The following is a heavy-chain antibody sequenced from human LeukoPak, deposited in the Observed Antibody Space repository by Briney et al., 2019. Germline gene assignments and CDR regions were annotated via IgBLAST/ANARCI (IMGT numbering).Heavy chain of an antibody. CDR3: AGKNSYYAFDY. CDR1: GFTFSSYA. CDR2: ISYDGSNK. J-gene: IGHJ4*02. Sequence: GGSLRLSCAASGFTFSSYAMHWVRKAPGKGLEWVAVISYDGSNKYYADSVKGRFTISRDNSKNTLYLQMNSLRAEDTAVYYCAGKNSYYAFDYWGQGTLVTVSS. D-gene: IGHD3-10*01. V-gene: IGHV3-30*04.